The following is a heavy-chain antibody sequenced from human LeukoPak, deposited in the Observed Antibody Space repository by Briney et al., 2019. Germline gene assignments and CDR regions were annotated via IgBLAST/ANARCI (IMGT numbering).Heavy chain of an antibody. CDR2: IIPIFGIA. D-gene: IGHD5-12*01. Sequence: SVKVSCKASGGTFSSYAISWVRQAPGQGLEWMGRIIPIFGIANYAQKFQGRVTITADKSTSTAYMELSSLRSEDTAVYYCARGRKRGHKNYYYGMDAWGQGTTVTVSS. CDR1: GGTFSSYA. V-gene: IGHV1-69*04. J-gene: IGHJ6*02. CDR3: ARGRKRGHKNYYYGMDA.